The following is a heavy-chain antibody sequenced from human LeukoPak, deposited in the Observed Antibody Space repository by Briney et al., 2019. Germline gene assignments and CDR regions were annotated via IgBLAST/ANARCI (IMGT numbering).Heavy chain of an antibody. CDR1: GGTFSSYA. Sequence: GASVKVPCKASGGTFSSYAISWVRQAPGQGLEWMGGIIPIFGTANYAQKFQGRVTITADKSTSTAYMELSSLRSEDTAVYYCARAVGGYSSSWYDYWGQGTLVTVSS. J-gene: IGHJ4*02. CDR2: IIPIFGTA. D-gene: IGHD6-13*01. V-gene: IGHV1-69*06. CDR3: ARAVGGYSSSWYDY.